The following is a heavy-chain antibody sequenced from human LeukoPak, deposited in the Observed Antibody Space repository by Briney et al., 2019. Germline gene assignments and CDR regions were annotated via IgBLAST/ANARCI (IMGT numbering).Heavy chain of an antibody. CDR1: GGTISSYY. V-gene: IGHV4-59*08. D-gene: IGHD6-19*01. CDR3: ARWYSSGWAFDY. CDR2: IHYSGST. J-gene: IGHJ4*02. Sequence: PSETLSLTCTVSGGTISSYYWNWIRQPPGKGLEWIGYIHYSGSTKYNPSLKSPVTISVDTSKNQFSLKLSSVTAADTAVYYCARWYSSGWAFDYWGQGTLVTVSS.